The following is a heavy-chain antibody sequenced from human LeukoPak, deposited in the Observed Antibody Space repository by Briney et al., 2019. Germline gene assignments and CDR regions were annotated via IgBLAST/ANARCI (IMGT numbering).Heavy chain of an antibody. Sequence: PSETPSLTCTVSGGAINSGSYHWSWIRQPAGKGLEWIGRIHTSGSTNYNPSLNSRVTISLDTSKNQFSLNLSSVTAADTAVYYCARGGSYSDFDSWGQGTLVTVSS. V-gene: IGHV4-61*02. J-gene: IGHJ4*02. CDR3: ARGGSYSDFDS. CDR2: IHTSGST. CDR1: GGAINSGSYH. D-gene: IGHD1-26*01.